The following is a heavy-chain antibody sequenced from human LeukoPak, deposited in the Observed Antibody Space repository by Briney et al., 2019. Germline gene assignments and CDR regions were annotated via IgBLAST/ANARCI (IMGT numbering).Heavy chain of an antibody. CDR1: DFTFTIAW. CDR3: ARAATYYDFWSGYYGDAFDI. V-gene: IGHV3-7*01. D-gene: IGHD3-3*01. J-gene: IGHJ3*02. CDR2: IKQDGSEK. Sequence: GGSLRLSCAVSDFTFTIAWMSWVRQAPGKGLEWVANIKQDGSEKYYVDSVKGRFTISRDNAKNSLYLQMNSLRAEDTAVYYCARAATYYDFWSGYYGDAFDIWGQGTMVTVSS.